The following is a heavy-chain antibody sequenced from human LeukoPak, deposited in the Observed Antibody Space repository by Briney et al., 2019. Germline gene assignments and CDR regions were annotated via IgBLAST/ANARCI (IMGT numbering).Heavy chain of an antibody. CDR1: DGSISSYY. D-gene: IGHD3-16*02. V-gene: IGHV4-59*01. J-gene: IGHJ4*02. CDR2: IHFSGST. Sequence: SETLSLTCTVSDGSISSYYWSWIRQPPGKGLEWIGYIHFSGSTNYNPSLKSRVTISADTSKNQFSLRVTSVTVADTAVYYCARAFREFSLDYWGQGTLVTVSS. CDR3: ARAFREFSLDY.